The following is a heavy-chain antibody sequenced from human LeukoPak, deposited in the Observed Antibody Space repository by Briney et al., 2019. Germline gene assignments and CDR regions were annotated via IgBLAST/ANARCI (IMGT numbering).Heavy chain of an antibody. J-gene: IGHJ4*02. CDR1: GGSISSGGYY. Sequence: PSETLSLTCTVSGGSISSGGYYWSWIRQHPGKGLEWIGYIYYSGSTYYNPSLKSRVTISVDTSKNQFSLKLSSVTAADTAVYYCARGGRRRQLASLFDYWGQGTLVTVSS. V-gene: IGHV4-31*03. CDR3: ARGGRRRQLASLFDY. CDR2: IYYSGST. D-gene: IGHD6-6*01.